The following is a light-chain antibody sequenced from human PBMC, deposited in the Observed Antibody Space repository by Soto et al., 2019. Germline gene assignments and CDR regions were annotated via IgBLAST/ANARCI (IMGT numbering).Light chain of an antibody. Sequence: EIVLTQSPGTLSLSPGERATLSCRASQSVSSSYLAWYQQKPGQAPRLLIYGASSRATGIPDRFSGSGSGTGFTLIISRLELEDFAVYYCQQYGSSPYTFGQGTKLEIK. CDR2: GAS. V-gene: IGKV3-20*01. CDR3: QQYGSSPYT. J-gene: IGKJ2*01. CDR1: QSVSSSY.